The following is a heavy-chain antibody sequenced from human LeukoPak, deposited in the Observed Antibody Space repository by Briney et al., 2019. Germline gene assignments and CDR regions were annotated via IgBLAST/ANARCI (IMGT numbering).Heavy chain of an antibody. J-gene: IGHJ4*02. CDR1: GGTFSSYA. V-gene: IGHV1-69*05. CDR2: IIPIFGTA. CDR3: ARSADYGILTGYYSGDY. D-gene: IGHD3-9*01. Sequence: VASVKVSCKASGGTFSSYAISWVRQAPGQGLEWMGRIIPIFGTANYAQKFQGRVTITTDESTSTAYMELGSLRSEDTAVYYCARSADYGILTGYYSGDYWGQGTLVTVSS.